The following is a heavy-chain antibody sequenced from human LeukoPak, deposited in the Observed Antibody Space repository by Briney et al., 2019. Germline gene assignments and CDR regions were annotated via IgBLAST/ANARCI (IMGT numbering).Heavy chain of an antibody. D-gene: IGHD3-10*01. CDR3: ATMYYYGSGSYPWYFDL. CDR2: FDPEDGET. CDR1: GYTLTELS. V-gene: IGHV1-24*01. J-gene: IGHJ2*01. Sequence: ASVKVSCKVSGYTLTELSMHWVRQAPGKGLEWMGGFDPEDGETIYAQKSQGRVTMTEDTSTDTAYMELSSLRSEDTAVYYCATMYYYGSGSYPWYFDLWGRGTLVTVSS.